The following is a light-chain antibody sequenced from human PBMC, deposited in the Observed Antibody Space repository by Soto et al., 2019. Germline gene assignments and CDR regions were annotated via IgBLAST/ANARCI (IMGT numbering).Light chain of an antibody. J-gene: IGLJ2*01. Sequence: QSALTQPRSVSGSPGQSVTISCTGTSSDVGGYDFVSWFQQHPGKAPKLIISDVSKRPSGVPDRFSGSKSGNTASLTISGLQAEDEDEYYCCTYEGGYAHVAFGGGTKVTVL. CDR1: SSDVGGYDF. CDR2: DVS. V-gene: IGLV2-11*01. CDR3: CTYEGGYAHVA.